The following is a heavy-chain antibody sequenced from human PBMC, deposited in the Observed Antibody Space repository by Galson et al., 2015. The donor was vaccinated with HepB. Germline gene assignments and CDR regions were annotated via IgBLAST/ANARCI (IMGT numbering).Heavy chain of an antibody. D-gene: IGHD3/OR15-3a*01. J-gene: IGHJ2*01. V-gene: IGHV6-1*01. CDR1: GDSVSSNSAA. CDR3: ARHSDWTGDGGYFDL. Sequence: CAISGDSVSSNSAAWNWIRQSPSRGLEWLGRTYYRSKWYNNYAVSVQSRITINPDTSKNQFSLQLNSVTPEDTAMYYCARHSDWTGDGGYFDLWGRGTLVTVSS. CDR2: TYYRSKWYN.